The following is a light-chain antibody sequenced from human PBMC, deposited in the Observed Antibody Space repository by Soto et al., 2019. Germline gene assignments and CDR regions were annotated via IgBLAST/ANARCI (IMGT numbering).Light chain of an antibody. CDR3: QSCRNVPYI. CDR1: HCISNF. Sequence: DIQMTQSPSSLSASAGDSVTITCRASHCISNFLAWYHLRPGKPPRLHIYSPTTLHSGVPSRFRGSGVGTDFTLTISGLQPEDAGTYYCQSCRNVPYIFAQGTRVE. V-gene: IGKV1-27*01. J-gene: IGKJ2*01. CDR2: SPT.